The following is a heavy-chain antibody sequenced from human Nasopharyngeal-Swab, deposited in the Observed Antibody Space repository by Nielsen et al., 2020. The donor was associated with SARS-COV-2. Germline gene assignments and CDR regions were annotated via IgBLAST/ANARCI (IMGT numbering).Heavy chain of an antibody. V-gene: IGHV1-18*01. CDR2: ISIYNGDT. CDR3: VRDVEEWLVVPSLSFDH. CDR1: GYSFRSYG. Sequence: ASVKVSCKASGYSFRSYGINWVRQAPGQGLEWMGWISIYNGDTNYAEKFQGRVSMTTDTSTTTAFMELTSLRSDDTAVYYCVRDVEEWLVVPSLSFDHWGQGTLVTVSS. J-gene: IGHJ4*02. D-gene: IGHD5-18*01.